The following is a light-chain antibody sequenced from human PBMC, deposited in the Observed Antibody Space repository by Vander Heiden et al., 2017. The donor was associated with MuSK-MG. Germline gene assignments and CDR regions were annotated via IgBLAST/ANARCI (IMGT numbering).Light chain of an antibody. CDR1: SSTIGAGYT. CDR2: ANS. CDR3: QSYDTRLSGYV. V-gene: IGLV1-40*01. Sequence: QSVLTQPPSVSGAPGQRVTISCTGSSSTIGAGYTVHWYQQLPGTAPKLLIYANSNRPSGVPDRFSGSGSGTSVSLAITGLQAEDEADYFCQSYDTRLSGYVFGTGTKVTVL. J-gene: IGLJ1*01.